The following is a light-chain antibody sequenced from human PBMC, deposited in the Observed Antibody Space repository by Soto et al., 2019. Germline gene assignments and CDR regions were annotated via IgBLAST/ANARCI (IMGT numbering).Light chain of an antibody. CDR1: QSFRGL. Sequence: EVVLTQSPVTLSLSPGERATLSCRASQSFRGLLAWYQQKPGQAPRLLNYDAYNRATGIPPRFSGSGSGTDFTLTISSLEPEGYAGYYFQQRHMVPIPFRQRTRLEIK. V-gene: IGKV3-11*01. CDR2: DAY. J-gene: IGKJ5*01. CDR3: QQRHMVPIP.